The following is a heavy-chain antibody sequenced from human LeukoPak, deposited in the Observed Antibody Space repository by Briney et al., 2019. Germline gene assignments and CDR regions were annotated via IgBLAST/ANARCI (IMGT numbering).Heavy chain of an antibody. V-gene: IGHV4-4*07. CDR3: GTSEVGSPSYESYDY. D-gene: IGHD1-26*01. CDR1: GDSISDYH. CDR2: IINSGVT. Sequence: KPSETLSLTCTVSGDSISDYHWSWIRQPAGKGLEWIGRIINSGVTNYNPSLNSRVTISVDRSKNQFSLRLTSVTAADTAVYYCGTSEVGSPSYESYDYWGQGTQVTVSA. J-gene: IGHJ4*02.